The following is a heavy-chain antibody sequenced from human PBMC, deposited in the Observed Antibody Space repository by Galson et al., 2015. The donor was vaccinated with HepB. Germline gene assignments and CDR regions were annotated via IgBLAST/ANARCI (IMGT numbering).Heavy chain of an antibody. J-gene: IGHJ5*02. Sequence: SVTVSCKASGYTFTSYAMNWVRQAPGQGLEWMGWINTNTRNPTYAQGFTGRFVFSLDTSVSTAYLQISSLKAEDTAVYYCARSDIVVVPAADPNLNWFDPWGQGTLVTVSS. CDR3: ARSDIVVVPAADPNLNWFDP. D-gene: IGHD2-2*01. CDR2: INTNTRNP. CDR1: GYTFTSYA. V-gene: IGHV7-4-1*02.